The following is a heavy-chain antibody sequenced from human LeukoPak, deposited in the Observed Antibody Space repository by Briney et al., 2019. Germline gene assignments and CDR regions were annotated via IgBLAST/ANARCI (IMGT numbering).Heavy chain of an antibody. CDR2: INAGTGDT. Sequence: GASVTVSCKASGYTFPNYAIHWVRQAPAQRPEWMGWINAGTGDTRYLQRFQGRVTISRDTSAIGVYMELSSLTYEDTAVFYCARGPIAAVAFFDYWGQGTLVSVSA. V-gene: IGHV1-3*01. CDR3: ARGPIAAVAFFDY. CDR1: GYTFPNYA. D-gene: IGHD6-13*01. J-gene: IGHJ4*02.